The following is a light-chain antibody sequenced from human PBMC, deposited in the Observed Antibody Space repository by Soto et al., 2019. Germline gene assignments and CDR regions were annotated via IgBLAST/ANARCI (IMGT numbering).Light chain of an antibody. Sequence: QSVLTQPPSASGTPGQRVTISCSGSSSNIGSNTVNWYQQLPGTAPKHVIDSNNHRTSGVPDRFSGSKSGTSASLAISGLQSEDEADYYCVDWYDSLTGYVVFGGGTKVTVL. CDR1: SSNIGSNT. CDR3: VDWYDSLTGYVV. J-gene: IGLJ2*01. V-gene: IGLV1-44*01. CDR2: SNN.